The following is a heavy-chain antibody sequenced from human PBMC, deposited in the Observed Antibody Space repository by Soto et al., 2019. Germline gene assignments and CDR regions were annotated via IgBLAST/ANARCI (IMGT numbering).Heavy chain of an antibody. V-gene: IGHV4-4*02. CDR2: IYHSGST. CDR1: GGSISSSNW. J-gene: IGHJ3*02. Sequence: SETLSLTCAVSGGSISSSNWWSWVRQPPGKGLEWIGEIYHSGSTNYNPSLKSRVTISVDKSKNQFSLKLSSVTAADTAVYYCARILGYCSSTSCYAFDIWGQGTMVTVSS. D-gene: IGHD2-2*01. CDR3: ARILGYCSSTSCYAFDI.